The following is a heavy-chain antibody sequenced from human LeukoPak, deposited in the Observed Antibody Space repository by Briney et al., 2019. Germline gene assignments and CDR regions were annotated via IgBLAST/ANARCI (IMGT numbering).Heavy chain of an antibody. CDR2: ISSVGHTN. CDR1: GFTFSSFG. D-gene: IGHD3-10*01. V-gene: IGHV3-30*18. J-gene: IGHJ3*01. Sequence: TGGSLRLSCTASGFTFSSFGMHWLRQAPGKGLEWVTAISSVGHTNKSADSVKGRFTISRDNSKNTLYLQMHSLREDDTAVYYCAKEVGWFNAFDVWGQGTMVTVSS. CDR3: AKEVGWFNAFDV.